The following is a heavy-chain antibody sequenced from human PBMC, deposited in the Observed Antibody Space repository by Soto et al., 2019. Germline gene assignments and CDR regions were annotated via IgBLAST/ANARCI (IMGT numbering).Heavy chain of an antibody. CDR1: GGSISSSSYY. CDR3: ANYGSGSYYIPKPNQNWFDP. J-gene: IGHJ5*02. CDR2: IYYSGST. D-gene: IGHD3-10*01. Sequence: SETLSLTCTVSGGSISSSSYYWGWIRQPPGKGLEWIGSIYYSGSTYYNPSLKSRVTISVDTSKNQFSLKLSSVTAADTAVYYCANYGSGSYYIPKPNQNWFDPWGQGTLVTVSS. V-gene: IGHV4-39*01.